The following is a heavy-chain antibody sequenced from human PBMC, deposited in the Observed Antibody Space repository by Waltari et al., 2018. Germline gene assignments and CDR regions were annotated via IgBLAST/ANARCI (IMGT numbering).Heavy chain of an antibody. CDR1: GFTFGDYA. CDR3: NIGIAARPVFTSGMDV. D-gene: IGHD6-6*01. J-gene: IGHJ6*02. Sequence: GFTFGDYAMSWFRQAPGKGLEWVGFIRSKAYGGTTEYAASVKGRFTISRDDSKSIAYLQMNSLKTEDTAVYYCNIGIAARPVFTSGMDVWGQGTTVTVSS. CDR2: IRSKAYGGTT. V-gene: IGHV3-49*03.